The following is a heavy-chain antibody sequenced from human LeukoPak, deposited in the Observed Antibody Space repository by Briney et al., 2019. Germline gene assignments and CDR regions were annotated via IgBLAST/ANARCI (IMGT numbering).Heavy chain of an antibody. Sequence: ASVKVSCKASGGTFISYAISWVRQAPGQGLEWMGGIIPIFGTANYAQKIQGRVTITRDESTSTAYMELSSLRSEDTAVYYCARASSSEENWFDPWGQGTLVTVSS. CDR3: ARASSSEENWFDP. J-gene: IGHJ5*02. V-gene: IGHV1-69*05. CDR2: IIPIFGTA. D-gene: IGHD6-6*01. CDR1: GGTFISYA.